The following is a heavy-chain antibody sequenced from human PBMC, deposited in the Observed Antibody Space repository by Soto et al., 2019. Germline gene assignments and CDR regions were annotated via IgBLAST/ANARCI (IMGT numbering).Heavy chain of an antibody. CDR1: GGSISSGNYY. D-gene: IGHD2-8*01. J-gene: IGHJ3*01. Sequence: QVQLQESGPGLVKPSQTLSLTCTVSGGSISSGNYYWTWIRQHPGKGLEWIGYIYYSGSTFYNTYYNPYLKSRVTILVDTSENQFSLKLTSVTAADTAVYYCASSSTKARDSFDVWGQGTMVTVSS. CDR3: ASSSTKARDSFDV. CDR2: IYYSGSTFYNT. V-gene: IGHV4-31*03.